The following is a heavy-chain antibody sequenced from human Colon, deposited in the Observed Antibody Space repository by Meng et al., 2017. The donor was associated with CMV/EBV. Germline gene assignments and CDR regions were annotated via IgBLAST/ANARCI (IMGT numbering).Heavy chain of an antibody. CDR1: GFTFSSFA. CDR3: ARDIADSNSFDS. CDR2: INSNSNHI. V-gene: IGHV3-21*01. Sequence: VLGVASGGGLVKPGGSLRLSCAVSGFTFSSFAMNWVRQAPGKGLEWVSSINSNSNHIYYADSVKGRFTISRDNAKNSLYLQINNLRAEDTAIYYCARDIADSNSFDSWGQGTLVTVSS. J-gene: IGHJ5*01. D-gene: IGHD2-15*01.